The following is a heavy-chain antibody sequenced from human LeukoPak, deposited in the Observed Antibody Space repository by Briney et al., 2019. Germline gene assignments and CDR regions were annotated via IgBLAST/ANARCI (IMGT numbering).Heavy chain of an antibody. CDR3: ASRTRMVRGVIGRFDP. J-gene: IGHJ5*02. V-gene: IGHV4-61*02. CDR2: IYTSGDT. D-gene: IGHD3-10*01. CDR1: GGSISSSSYY. Sequence: SETLSLTCTVSGGSISSSSYYWGWIRQPAGKGLEWIGRIYTSGDTNYNPSLKRRGTMSVHTSKNQFSLKLSSVTAADTAVYYCASRTRMVRGVIGRFDPWGQGALVTVSS.